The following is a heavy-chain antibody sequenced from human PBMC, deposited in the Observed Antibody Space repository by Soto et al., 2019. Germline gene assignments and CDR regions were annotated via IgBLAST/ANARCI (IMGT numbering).Heavy chain of an antibody. CDR2: IYYSGST. CDR3: ARRITMIANNWFDP. Sequence: SETLSLTRTVSGGSISSGDYYWSWIRQPPGKGLEWIGYIYYSGSTYYNPSLKSRVTISVDTSKNQFSLKLSSVTAADTAVYYCARRITMIANNWFDPWGQGTLVTVSS. CDR1: GGSISSGDYY. D-gene: IGHD3-22*01. V-gene: IGHV4-30-4*01. J-gene: IGHJ5*02.